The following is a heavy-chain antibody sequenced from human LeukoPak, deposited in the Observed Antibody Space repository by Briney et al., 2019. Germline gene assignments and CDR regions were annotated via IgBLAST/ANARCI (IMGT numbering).Heavy chain of an antibody. J-gene: IGHJ4*02. CDR1: GGSISSSNW. Sequence: SGTLSLTFAVSGGSISSSNWWSWVRQPPGKGLEWIGEIYHSGSTNYNPSLKSRVTISVDKSKNQFSLKLSSVTAADTAVYYCATLYTFGGGYDSLFDYWGQGTLVTVSS. CDR2: IYHSGST. CDR3: ATLYTFGGGYDSLFDY. D-gene: IGHD5-12*01. V-gene: IGHV4-4*02.